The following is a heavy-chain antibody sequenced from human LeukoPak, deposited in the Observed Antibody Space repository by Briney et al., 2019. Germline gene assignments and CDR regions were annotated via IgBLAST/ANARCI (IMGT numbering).Heavy chain of an antibody. Sequence: ASVNVSCKASGYTLTGYYMHWVRQAPGQGLEWMGWINPNSGGTNYAQKFQGRVTMTRDTSISTAYMELSRLRSDDTAVYYCASSVGIFGHMDVWGKGTTVTVSS. V-gene: IGHV1-2*02. D-gene: IGHD3-3*01. J-gene: IGHJ6*03. CDR3: ASSVGIFGHMDV. CDR2: INPNSGGT. CDR1: GYTLTGYY.